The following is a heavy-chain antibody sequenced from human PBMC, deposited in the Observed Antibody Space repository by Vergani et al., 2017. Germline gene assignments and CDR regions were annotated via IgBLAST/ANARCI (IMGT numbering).Heavy chain of an antibody. CDR1: GFTFSSYW. Sequence: EVQLVESGGGLVQPGGSLRLSCAASGFTFSSYWMHWVRQAPGKGLVWVSRINSDGSSTSYADSVKGRFTISRDNAKNTLYLQMNSLRAEDTAVYYCASLGGYSYDFDYWGQGTLVTVSS. V-gene: IGHV3-74*01. CDR3: ASLGGYSYDFDY. CDR2: INSDGSST. D-gene: IGHD5-18*01. J-gene: IGHJ4*02.